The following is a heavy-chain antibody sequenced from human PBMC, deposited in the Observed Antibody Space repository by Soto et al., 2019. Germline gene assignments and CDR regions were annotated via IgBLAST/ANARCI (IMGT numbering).Heavy chain of an antibody. CDR2: INPNSGGT. CDR1: GYTFTGYY. D-gene: IGHD3-10*01. J-gene: IGHJ3*02. CDR3: ARVRIYYGSGSYCLGDAFDI. V-gene: IGHV1-2*04. Sequence: ASVKVSCKASGYTFTGYYMHWVRQAPGQGLEWMGWINPNSGGTNYAQKFQGWVTMTRDTSISTAYMDLSRLRSDDTAVYYCARVRIYYGSGSYCLGDAFDIWGQGTMVTVSS.